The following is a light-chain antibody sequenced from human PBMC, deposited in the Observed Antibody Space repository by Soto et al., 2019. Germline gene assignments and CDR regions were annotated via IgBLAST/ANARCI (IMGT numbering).Light chain of an antibody. V-gene: IGLV2-11*01. J-gene: IGLJ1*01. CDR3: CSYAGSYFYV. CDR2: DVS. CDR1: SSDVGGYNY. Sequence: QSLLTQPRSVSGSPGQSVTISCTGTSSDVGGYNYVSWYQQHPGKAPKLMIYDVSKRPSGVPDRFSGSKSGNTASLTISGLQAEDEADYYCCSYAGSYFYVFGTGTKVTV.